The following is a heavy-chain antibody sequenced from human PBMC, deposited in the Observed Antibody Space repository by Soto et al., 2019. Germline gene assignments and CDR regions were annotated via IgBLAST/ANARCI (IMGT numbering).Heavy chain of an antibody. CDR3: ARNKGKVRGVIGREYYYYYGMDV. D-gene: IGHD3-10*01. CDR1: GGSFSGYY. CDR2: INHSGST. J-gene: IGHJ6*02. Sequence: NPSETLSLTCAVYGGSFSGYYWSWIRQPPGKGLEWIGEINHSGSTNYNPSLKSRVTISVDTSKNQFSLKLSSVTAADTAVYYCARNKGKVRGVIGREYYYYYGMDVWGQGTTVTVSS. V-gene: IGHV4-34*01.